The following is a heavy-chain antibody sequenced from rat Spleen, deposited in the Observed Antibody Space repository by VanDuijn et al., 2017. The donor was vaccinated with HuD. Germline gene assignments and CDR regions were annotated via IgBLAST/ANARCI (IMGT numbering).Heavy chain of an antibody. CDR3: VRHEPQDYFAY. J-gene: IGHJ2*01. CDR2: ISSGGDT. V-gene: IGHV2S12*01. Sequence: QLQESGPGLVQPSQTLSLTCTVSGFSLSSNGVSWVRQPPGKGLEWIAAISSGGDTYYSSALKSRLSISRDTSKNQVFLRMNSLQPEDTGTYYCVRHEPQDYFAYWGQGLLVTVSS. CDR1: GFSLSSNG.